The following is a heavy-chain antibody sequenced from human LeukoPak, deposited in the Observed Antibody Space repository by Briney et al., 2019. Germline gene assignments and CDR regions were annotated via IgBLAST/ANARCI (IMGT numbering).Heavy chain of an antibody. D-gene: IGHD1-26*01. Sequence: GGSLRLSCAASGFTFSTYWMSWVRQAPGKGLEWLANIKEDGTGKNHVDSVKGRFTISRDNAKNSLYLQMNSLRAEDMAVYYCARGNVPWEFDYWGQGTLVTVSS. CDR2: IKEDGTGK. CDR1: GFTFSTYW. J-gene: IGHJ4*02. CDR3: ARGNVPWEFDY. V-gene: IGHV3-7*02.